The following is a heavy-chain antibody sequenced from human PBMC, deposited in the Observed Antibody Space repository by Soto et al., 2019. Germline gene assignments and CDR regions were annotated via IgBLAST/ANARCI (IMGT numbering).Heavy chain of an antibody. CDR1: GFTFDDYA. CDR3: AKDIGILRSRYYYYGMDV. CDR2: ISWNSGSI. Sequence: EVQLVESGGGLVQPGRSLRLSCAASGFTFDDYAMHWVRQAPGKGLEWVSGISWNSGSIGYADSVKGRFTISRDNAKNSLSLQMNSLRAEDTALYYCAKDIGILRSRYYYYGMDVWGQGTTVTVSS. D-gene: IGHD3-16*01. J-gene: IGHJ6*02. V-gene: IGHV3-9*01.